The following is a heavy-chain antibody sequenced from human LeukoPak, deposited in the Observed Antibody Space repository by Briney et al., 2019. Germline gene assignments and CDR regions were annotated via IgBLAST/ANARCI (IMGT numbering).Heavy chain of an antibody. Sequence: GGSLRLSCAASGFTVSSNYMSWVRQAPGKGLEWVSAIYSGGSTYYADSVKGRFTISRDNSKNTLYLQMNSLRAEDTAVYYCARDLVIAAADTDYWGQEPRSPSPQ. D-gene: IGHD6-13*01. V-gene: IGHV3-66*01. J-gene: IGHJ4*01. CDR3: ARDLVIAAADTDY. CDR2: IYSGGST. CDR1: GFTVSSNY.